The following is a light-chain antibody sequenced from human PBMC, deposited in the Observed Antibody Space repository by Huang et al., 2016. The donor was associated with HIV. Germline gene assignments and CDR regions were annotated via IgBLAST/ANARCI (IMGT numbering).Light chain of an antibody. CDR3: QQYDTWPPLT. CDR1: QSVGGK. CDR2: GAS. J-gene: IGKJ4*01. Sequence: ILLTQFPATLSVSPGQRVTLSCRASQSVGGKLAWYQQRPGQPPRLLIYGASTRVPTSPDRFSGSGSGTEFTLTISSLQSEDFAVYYCQQYDTWPPLTFGGGTKV. V-gene: IGKV3-15*01.